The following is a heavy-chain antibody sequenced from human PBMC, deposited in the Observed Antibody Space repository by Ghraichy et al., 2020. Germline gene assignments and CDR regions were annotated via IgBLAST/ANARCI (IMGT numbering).Heavy chain of an antibody. CDR3: ARTLVTGGGTVPFDY. Sequence: GSLRLSCAASGFTFSTYWMHWVRQTPGKGLVWVSRIGTDGSHASYADSVKGRFTISRDNAKNTLYLQMDSLRTEETAVYYCARTLVTGGGTVPFDYWGQGALVTVSS. CDR1: GFTFSTYW. CDR2: IGTDGSHA. J-gene: IGHJ4*02. V-gene: IGHV3-74*01. D-gene: IGHD2-21*02.